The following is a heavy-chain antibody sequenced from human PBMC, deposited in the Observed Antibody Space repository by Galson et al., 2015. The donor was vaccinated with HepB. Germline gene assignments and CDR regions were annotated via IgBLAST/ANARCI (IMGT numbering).Heavy chain of an antibody. CDR2: IWYDGTNK. D-gene: IGHD3-16*02. CDR1: GFTFISYG. J-gene: IGHJ6*02. V-gene: IGHV3-33*01. CDR3: ARAPLGAYYYYGMDV. Sequence: SLRLSCAASGFTFISYGMHWVRQAPGKGLEWVALIWYDGTNKYYAGSVKGRFTISRDNSKNTLYLQMNSLRAEDTAVYYCARAPLGAYYYYGMDVWGQGTTVTVSS.